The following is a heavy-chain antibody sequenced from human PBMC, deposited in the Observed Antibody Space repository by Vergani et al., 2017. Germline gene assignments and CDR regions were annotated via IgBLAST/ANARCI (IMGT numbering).Heavy chain of an antibody. V-gene: IGHV3-30*18. Sequence: QVQLVESGGGVVQPGRSLRLSCAASGFTFSSYGMHWVRQAPGKGLEWVAVISYDGSNKYYADSVKGRFTISRDNSKNTLYLQMNSLRAEDTAVYYCAKGLGYCSSTSCRVYGMDVWGQGATVTVSS. J-gene: IGHJ6*02. CDR1: GFTFSSYG. CDR3: AKGLGYCSSTSCRVYGMDV. CDR2: ISYDGSNK. D-gene: IGHD2-2*01.